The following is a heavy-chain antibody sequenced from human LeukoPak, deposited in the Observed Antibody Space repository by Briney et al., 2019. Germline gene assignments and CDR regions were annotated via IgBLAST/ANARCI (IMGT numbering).Heavy chain of an antibody. J-gene: IGHJ4*02. D-gene: IGHD4-11*01. CDR3: ARDLYIYDY. V-gene: IGHV4-61*01. CDR2: IYYSGST. Sequence: SETPSLTCTVSGGSVSSSNYYWSWIRQPPGKGLEWIGYIYYSGSTNYNPSLKSRVTISVDTSKNQFSLKLSSVTAADTAVYYCARDLYIYDYWGQGTLVTVSS. CDR1: GGSVSSSNYY.